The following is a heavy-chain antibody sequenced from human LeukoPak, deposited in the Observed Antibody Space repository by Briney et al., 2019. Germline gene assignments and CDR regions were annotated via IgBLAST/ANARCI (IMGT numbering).Heavy chain of an antibody. CDR3: TGRFGYRVIGGYYDY. CDR2: IFHSGST. D-gene: IGHD2-21*01. Sequence: SETLSLTCTVSGASVCTSYWCSWVRQPPGKGLEWLGEIFHSGSTNYNPSLKSRVTISVDKSLNQFSLRLNSVTAADTAVYYCTGRFGYRVIGGYYDYWGQGALVTVSS. CDR1: GASVCTSYW. V-gene: IGHV4-4*02. J-gene: IGHJ4*02.